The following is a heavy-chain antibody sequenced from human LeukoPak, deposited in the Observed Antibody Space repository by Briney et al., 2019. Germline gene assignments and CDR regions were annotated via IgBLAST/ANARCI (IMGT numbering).Heavy chain of an antibody. CDR1: GFTFSSYW. J-gene: IGHJ4*02. CDR2: IKREGSTT. CDR3: ARGRSSGPYFFDY. Sequence: GGSVRLSCAASGFTFSSYWIHWARQAPGKGLVWVARIKREGSTTNYADSVKGRFTISRDNSKNTLYLQMNSLRADDTAVYYCARGRSSGPYFFDYWGQGTLVTVSS. D-gene: IGHD3-22*01. V-gene: IGHV3-74*01.